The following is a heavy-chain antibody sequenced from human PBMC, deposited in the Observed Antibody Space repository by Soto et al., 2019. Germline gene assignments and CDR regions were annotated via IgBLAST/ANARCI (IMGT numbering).Heavy chain of an antibody. CDR1: GGSFSGYY. V-gene: IGHV4-34*01. CDR2: INHSGST. D-gene: IGHD5-12*01. CDR3: ARGGVRLRRGYDSPEYFQH. J-gene: IGHJ1*01. Sequence: QVQLQQWGAGLLKPSETLSLTCAVYGGSFSGYYWSWIRQPPGKGLEWIGEINHSGSTNYNPSLKSRVTISVDPSKNQFSLKLSSVTAADTAVYYCARGGVRLRRGYDSPEYFQHWGQGTLVTVSS.